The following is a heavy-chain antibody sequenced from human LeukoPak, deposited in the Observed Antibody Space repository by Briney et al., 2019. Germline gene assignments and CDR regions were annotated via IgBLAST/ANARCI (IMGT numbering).Heavy chain of an antibody. CDR1: GFTFSSYA. J-gene: IGHJ6*03. CDR2: ISGSGDST. CDR3: AKGLVATIHYFYHMDV. Sequence: GGSLRLSCAASGFTFSSYAMSWVPQAPGRGLEWVSDISGSGDSTYYADSVRGRFTISRDNYKNTLYLQMNRLSAADPALYYCAKGLVATIHYFYHMDVWGKGTTVTVSS. D-gene: IGHD5-12*01. V-gene: IGHV3-23*01.